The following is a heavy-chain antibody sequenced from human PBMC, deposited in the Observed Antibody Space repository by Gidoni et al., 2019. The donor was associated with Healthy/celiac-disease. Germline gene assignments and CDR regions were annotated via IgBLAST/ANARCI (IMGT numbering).Heavy chain of an antibody. D-gene: IGHD1-26*01. CDR2: IDPSDSYT. CDR1: EYSFTSYW. Sequence: EVQLVQAGAEVKKPGESRRISWKGSEYSFTSYWISWVRQMPGQGLEWMGWIDPSDSYTHYSPSFQGHVTISADKSIRTAYLQWSSLTASDTAMYYCARAPLGSGSYPTTTGGMDVWGQGTTVTVSS. V-gene: IGHV5-10-1*03. J-gene: IGHJ6*02. CDR3: ARAPLGSGSYPTTTGGMDV.